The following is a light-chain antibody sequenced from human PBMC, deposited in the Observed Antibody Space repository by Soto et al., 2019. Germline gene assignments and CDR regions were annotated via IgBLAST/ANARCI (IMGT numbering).Light chain of an antibody. Sequence: QSVLTQPASVSGSPGQSITISCSGTSSDVGSYDHVAWYQQFPGKTPKLMIYEVSNRPSGVSSRFSGSKSGNTASLTISGLQAEDEADYYCISYTGSSTSDVFGSGTKATVL. CDR1: SSDVGSYDH. CDR2: EVS. V-gene: IGLV2-14*01. CDR3: ISYTGSSTSDV. J-gene: IGLJ1*01.